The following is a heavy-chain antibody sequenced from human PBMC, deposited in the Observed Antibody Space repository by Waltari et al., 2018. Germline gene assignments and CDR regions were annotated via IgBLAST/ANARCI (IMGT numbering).Heavy chain of an antibody. Sequence: EVQLVQSGAEVREPGESLRISCKTSGFTFNTHWIAWVRQMPGNGLEWMGGHYPDGADTKYSPSFQGHVTISADNAITTAYLHWNALRTSDTAMYFCAATPYTAYDYPYYWGQGTLVTVSS. D-gene: IGHD5-12*01. CDR1: GFTFNTHW. V-gene: IGHV5-51*01. CDR3: AATPYTAYDYPYY. CDR2: HYPDGADT. J-gene: IGHJ4*01.